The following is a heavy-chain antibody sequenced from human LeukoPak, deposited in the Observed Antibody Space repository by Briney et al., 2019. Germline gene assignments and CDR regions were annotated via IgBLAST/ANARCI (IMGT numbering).Heavy chain of an antibody. CDR3: VRQYSSGWTYYFGMDV. D-gene: IGHD6-19*01. J-gene: IGHJ6*02. CDR1: GDSVSSNSGA. Sequence: SQTLSLTCAISGDSVSSNSGAWHRIRQSPSRGLEWLGRTYYRSKWYNDYAVSVKSRIIVNPDTSKNQFSLQLNSVTPEDTAVYYCVRQYSSGWTYYFGMDVWGQGTTVTVSS. CDR2: TYYRSKWYN. V-gene: IGHV6-1*01.